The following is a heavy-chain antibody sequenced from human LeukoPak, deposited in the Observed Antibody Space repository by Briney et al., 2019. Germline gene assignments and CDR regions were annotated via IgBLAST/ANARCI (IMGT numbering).Heavy chain of an antibody. Sequence: SETLSLTCTVSGDSISTYYWSWIRQPPGKGLEWIGEINHSGSTNYNPSLKSRVTISVDTSKNQFSLKLSSVTAADTAVYYCARGRSSSDFDYWGQGTLVTVSS. D-gene: IGHD6-6*01. V-gene: IGHV4-34*01. J-gene: IGHJ4*02. CDR3: ARGRSSSDFDY. CDR2: INHSGST. CDR1: GDSISTYY.